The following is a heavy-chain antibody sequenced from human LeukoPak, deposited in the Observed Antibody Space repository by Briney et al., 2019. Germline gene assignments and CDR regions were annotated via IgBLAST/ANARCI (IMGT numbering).Heavy chain of an antibody. CDR1: GFTFSSYN. D-gene: IGHD3-10*01. Sequence: PGGSLRLSCAASGFTFSSYNMNWVRQAPGKGLEWVANISQDGSEMFFVDSMNGRLTISRDNAKNSLYLHINSLRSEDTAVYYCARLGPGMNFFYFDYWGQGTLVTVSS. CDR3: ARLGPGMNFFYFDY. V-gene: IGHV3-7*01. CDR2: ISQDGSEM. J-gene: IGHJ4*02.